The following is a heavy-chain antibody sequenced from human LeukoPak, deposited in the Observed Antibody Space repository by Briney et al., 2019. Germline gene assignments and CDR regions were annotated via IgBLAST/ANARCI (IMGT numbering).Heavy chain of an antibody. V-gene: IGHV3-21*01. CDR3: ARVVADPGWYFDY. J-gene: IGHJ4*02. CDR2: ISSSSSYI. CDR1: GFTFSDYN. Sequence: GGSLRLSCAASGFTFSDYNMRWIRQAPGKGLEWVSSISSSSSYIYYADSVKGRFTISRDNAKNSLYLQMNSLRAEDTAVYYCARVVADPGWYFDYWGQGTLVTVSS. D-gene: IGHD5-12*01.